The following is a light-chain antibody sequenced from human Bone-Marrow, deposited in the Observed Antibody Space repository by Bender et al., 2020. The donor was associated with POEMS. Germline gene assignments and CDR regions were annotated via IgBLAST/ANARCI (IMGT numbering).Light chain of an antibody. CDR1: TSDVGGYNY. CDR2: DVD. V-gene: IGLV2-14*01. J-gene: IGLJ2*01. Sequence: QSALTQPASVSGSPGQSITISCTGTTSDVGGYNYVSWYQQHPGRAPKLMIYDVDNRPSGVSNRFSGSKSGNSASLTISGLQAEDEANYYCSSYTTISARVFGGGTKVTVL. CDR3: SSYTTISARV.